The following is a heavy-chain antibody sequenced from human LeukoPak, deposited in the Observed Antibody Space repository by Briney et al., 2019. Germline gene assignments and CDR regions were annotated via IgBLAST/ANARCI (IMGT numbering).Heavy chain of an antibody. CDR1: GGSISSGDYY. CDR3: AREGSSLSLAPNWYYFDY. V-gene: IGHV4-30-4*08. CDR2: IYYSGST. J-gene: IGHJ4*02. Sequence: SETLYLTCTVSGGSISSGDYYWSWIRQPPGKGLEWIGYIYYSGSTYYNPSLKSRVTISVDTSKNQFSLKLSSVTAADTAVYYCAREGSSLSLAPNWYYFDYWGQGTLVTVSS. D-gene: IGHD1-1*01.